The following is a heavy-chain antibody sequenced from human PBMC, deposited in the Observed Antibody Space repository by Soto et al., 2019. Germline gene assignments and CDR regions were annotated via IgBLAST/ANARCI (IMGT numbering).Heavy chain of an antibody. V-gene: IGHV1-69*13. CDR1: GGTFSSYA. Sequence: SVNVSCKSSGGTFSSYAISWVRQAPGQGLEWMGGIIPIFGTANYAQKFQGRVTITADESTSTACMELSSLRSEDTAVYYCARGHYSKHIVLMVYDKGDYYYGMDVWGHGITVTVSS. D-gene: IGHD2-8*01. CDR2: IIPIFGTA. CDR3: ARGHYSKHIVLMVYDKGDYYYGMDV. J-gene: IGHJ6*01.